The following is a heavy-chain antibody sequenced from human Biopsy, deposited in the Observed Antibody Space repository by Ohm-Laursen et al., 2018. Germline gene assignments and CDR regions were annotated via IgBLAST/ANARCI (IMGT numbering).Heavy chain of an antibody. J-gene: IGHJ6*02. CDR1: GYTFPSYG. D-gene: IGHD3-22*01. CDR2: ISAYNGNR. Sequence: ASVKVSCKASGYTFPSYGISWVRQAPVQGLEWMGWISAYNGNRNYAQKFQGRVTMTTDTSTSTAYMELRSLRSDDTAVYFCAREEDNSGYDYYGMDVWGQGTTVTVSS. V-gene: IGHV1-18*01. CDR3: AREEDNSGYDYYGMDV.